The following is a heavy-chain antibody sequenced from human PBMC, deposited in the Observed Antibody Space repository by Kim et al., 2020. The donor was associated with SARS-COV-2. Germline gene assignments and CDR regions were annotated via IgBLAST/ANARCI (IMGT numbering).Heavy chain of an antibody. CDR2: INYSRNT. CDR1: GGSLSSSIYY. V-gene: IGHV4-39*01. D-gene: IGHD5-18*01. Sequence: SETLSLTCTVSGGSLSSSIYYWGWIRQPPGMGLVWIGTINYSRNTYYNPSLKSRVTISVDTSKNQFSLKLSSMTAADTAVYYCARRRDTYFDFWGQGTLVTVSS. J-gene: IGHJ4*02. CDR3: ARRRDTYFDF.